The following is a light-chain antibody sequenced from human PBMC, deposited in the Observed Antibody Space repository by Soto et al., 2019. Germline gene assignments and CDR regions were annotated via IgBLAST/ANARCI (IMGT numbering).Light chain of an antibody. CDR3: SSYAGSNNYV. V-gene: IGLV2-8*01. CDR2: EVS. Sequence: QSALTQPPSASGSPGQSVTSSCTGSGSDVGGYNSVSWYQHHPGKAPKLIIYEVSKRPSGVPDRFSGSKSANTASLTVSGLQAEDEADYYCSSYAGSNNYVFGTGTKLTVL. CDR1: GSDVGGYNS. J-gene: IGLJ1*01.